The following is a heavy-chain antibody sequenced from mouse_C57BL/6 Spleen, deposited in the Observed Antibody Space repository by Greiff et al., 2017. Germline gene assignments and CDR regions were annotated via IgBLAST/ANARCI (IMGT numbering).Heavy chain of an antibody. V-gene: IGHV5-12*01. CDR1: GFTFSDYY. Sequence: EVKVVESGGGLVQPGGSLKLSCAASGFTFSDYYMYWVRQTPEKRLEWVAYISNGGGSTYYPDTVKGRFTISRDNAKNTLYLQMSRLKSEDTAMYYCARLGKGWYFDVWGTGTTVTVSS. J-gene: IGHJ1*03. D-gene: IGHD2-1*01. CDR3: ARLGKGWYFDV. CDR2: ISNGGGST.